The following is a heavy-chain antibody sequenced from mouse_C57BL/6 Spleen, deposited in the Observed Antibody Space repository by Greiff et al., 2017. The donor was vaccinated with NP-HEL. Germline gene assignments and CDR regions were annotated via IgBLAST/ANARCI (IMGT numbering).Heavy chain of an antibody. Sequence: QVQLQQPGAELVKPGASVKLSCKASGYTFTSYWMQWVKQRPGQGLEWIGEIDPSDSYTNYNQKFKGKATLTVDTSSSTAYMQLSSLTSEDAAVYYCASRGRYGYGDFAYWGQGTLVTVAA. J-gene: IGHJ3*01. CDR2: IDPSDSYT. CDR3: ASRGRYGYGDFAY. V-gene: IGHV1-50*01. CDR1: GYTFTSYW. D-gene: IGHD2-2*01.